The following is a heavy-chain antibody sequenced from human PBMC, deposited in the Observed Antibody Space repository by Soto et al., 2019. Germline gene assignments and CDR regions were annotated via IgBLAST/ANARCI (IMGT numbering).Heavy chain of an antibody. CDR2: SRNKAKSYTT. CDR1: GFTFSDHY. D-gene: IGHD3-3*01. V-gene: IGHV3-72*01. CDR3: ARALDHFAN. Sequence: EVQLVESGGGLVQPGGSLRLSCAASGFTFSDHYMDWVRQAPGKGLEWVARSRNKAKSYTTDYAASVKGRFTISRDDSRNSLYLQMDSLKIEDTAVYYCARALDHFANWGQGTLVTVSS. J-gene: IGHJ4*02.